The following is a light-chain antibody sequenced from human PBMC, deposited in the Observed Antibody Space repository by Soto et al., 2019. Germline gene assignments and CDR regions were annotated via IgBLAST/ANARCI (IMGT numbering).Light chain of an antibody. J-gene: IGKJ1*01. CDR2: DAS. CDR1: QDISDY. V-gene: IGKV1-33*01. Sequence: DIQMTQSPSSLSASVGDRVTITCQASQDISDYLNWFQQKPGKAPKLLIYDASNLETGVPSRFSGSGSGTDFTLTISSLQPEDIGTYYCQQYDNLPKTFGHGTKVEIK. CDR3: QQYDNLPKT.